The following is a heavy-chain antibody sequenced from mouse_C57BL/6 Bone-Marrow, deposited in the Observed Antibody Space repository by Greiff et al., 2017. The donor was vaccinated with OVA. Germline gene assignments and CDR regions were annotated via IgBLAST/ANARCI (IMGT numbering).Heavy chain of an antibody. CDR3: ARHKYGAMDY. CDR2: ILPSIGRT. CDR1: DSEVFPIAY. D-gene: IGHD5-1-1*01. Sequence: QVQLQQSGSELRSPGSSVKLSCKDFDSEVFPIAYMSWVRQKPGHGFEWIGGILPSIGRTSYGEKFEDKATLDADTLSNTAYLELNSLTSEDSAIYYCARHKYGAMDYWGQGTSVTVSS. J-gene: IGHJ4*01. V-gene: IGHV15-2*01.